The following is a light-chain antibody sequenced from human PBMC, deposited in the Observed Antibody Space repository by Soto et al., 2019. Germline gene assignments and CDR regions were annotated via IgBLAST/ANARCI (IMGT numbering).Light chain of an antibody. CDR2: DVS. CDR1: SSDVGGYNY. V-gene: IGLV2-14*01. Sequence: QSVLTQPASVSGSPGQSITISCTGTSSDVGGYNYVSWYQQHPGKAPKLMVYDVSNRPSGVSNRFSGSKSGNTASLTISGLQAEDEAYYYCSSYTSSSTLGVCGTGTKVTVL. CDR3: SSYTSSSTLGV. J-gene: IGLJ1*01.